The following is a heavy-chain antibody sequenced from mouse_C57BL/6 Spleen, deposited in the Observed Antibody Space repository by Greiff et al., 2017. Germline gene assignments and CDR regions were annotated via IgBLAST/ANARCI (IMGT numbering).Heavy chain of an antibody. V-gene: IGHV1-18*01. J-gene: IGHJ1*03. CDR3: ARGGYITTVVATDWYFDV. CDR2: INPNNGGT. D-gene: IGHD1-1*01. Sequence: VQLQQSGPELVKPGASVKIPCKASGYTFTDYNMDWVKQSHGKSLEWIGDINPNNGGTIYNQKFKGKATLTVDKSSSTAYMELRSLTSEDTAVYYCARGGYITTVVATDWYFDVWGTGTTVTVSS. CDR1: GYTFTDYN.